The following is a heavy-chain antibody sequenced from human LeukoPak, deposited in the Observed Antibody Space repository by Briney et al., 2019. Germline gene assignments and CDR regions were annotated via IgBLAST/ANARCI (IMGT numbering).Heavy chain of an antibody. CDR2: IYYSGST. CDR1: GGSISSSSYY. Sequence: SETLSLTCTVSGGSISSSSYYWGWIRQPPGKGLEWIGSIYYSGSTYYNPSLKSRVTISVDTSKNQFSLKLSSVTAADTAVYYCARTARDGYNYYMDVWGKGTTVTISS. CDR3: ARTARDGYNYYMDV. D-gene: IGHD5-24*01. J-gene: IGHJ6*03. V-gene: IGHV4-39*07.